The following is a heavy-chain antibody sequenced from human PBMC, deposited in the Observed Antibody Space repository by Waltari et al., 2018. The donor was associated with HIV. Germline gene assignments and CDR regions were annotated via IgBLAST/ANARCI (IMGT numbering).Heavy chain of an antibody. CDR3: VKSMRDLRPSAFDL. D-gene: IGHD2-8*01. CDR1: GFNFRNFA. V-gene: IGHV3-23*01. CDR2: LSVSGSTA. J-gene: IGHJ3*01. Sequence: EVQLLESGGGLVQPGGSLRLSCAASGFNFRNFAMSWVRQAPGKGPEWGSALSVSGSTASYADTVKGRFTISRYFSNNTLSLQMNNLRAEDTAVYFCVKSMRDLRPSAFDLWGQGTMVAISS.